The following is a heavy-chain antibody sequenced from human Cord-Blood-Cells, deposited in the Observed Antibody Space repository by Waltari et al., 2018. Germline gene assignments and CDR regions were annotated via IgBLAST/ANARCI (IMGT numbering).Heavy chain of an antibody. V-gene: IGHV1-58*01. J-gene: IGHJ6*02. CDR3: AASHLPGYCSSTSCYRPEYYYYGMDV. CDR2: IVVGSGNT. D-gene: IGHD2-2*01. Sequence: ARGQRLEWIGWIVVGSGNTNYAQKFQERVTITRDMSTSTAYMELSSLRSEDTAVYYCAASHLPGYCSSTSCYRPEYYYYGMDVWGQGTTVTVSS.